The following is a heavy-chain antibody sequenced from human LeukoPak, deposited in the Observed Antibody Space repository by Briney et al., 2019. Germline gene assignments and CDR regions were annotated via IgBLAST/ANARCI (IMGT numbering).Heavy chain of an antibody. CDR2: ISSSSSYI. V-gene: IGHV3-21*01. J-gene: IGHJ4*02. D-gene: IGHD3-22*01. CDR1: GFTFSSYS. Sequence: PGGSLRLSCAASGFTFSSYSMNWVRQAPGKGLEWVSSISSSSSYIYYADSVKGRFTISRDNAKNSLYLQMNSLRAEDTAVYYCARDQFAQYYYDSSGYSNWGQGTLVTVSS. CDR3: ARDQFAQYYYDSSGYSN.